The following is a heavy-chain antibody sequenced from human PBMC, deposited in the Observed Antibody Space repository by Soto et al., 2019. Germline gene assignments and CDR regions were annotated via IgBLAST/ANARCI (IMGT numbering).Heavy chain of an antibody. CDR1: SGSFRDHY. V-gene: IGHV4-59*11. CDR3: ARTTEKDGKEGLDY. J-gene: IGHJ4*02. Sequence: SETLSLTCSVSSGSFRDHYWTWIRQPPGKGLELIEYISYSGYTNYKPSLKSRLTMSVDMAKNQFSLKLNSLTAADTAVYYCARTTEKDGKEGLDYGGQGTLVTVS. CDR2: ISYSGYT. D-gene: IGHD4-4*01.